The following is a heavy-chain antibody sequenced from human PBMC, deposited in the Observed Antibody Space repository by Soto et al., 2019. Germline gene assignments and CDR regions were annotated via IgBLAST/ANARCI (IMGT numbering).Heavy chain of an antibody. CDR3: ARVGTYYYGSGAGFDY. V-gene: IGHV1-69*01. Sequence: QVQLVQSGAEVKKPGSSVKVSCKASGGTFSSYAISWVRQAPGQGLEWMGEIIPIFGTANYAQKFQGRVTITADESTSTAYMELSSLRSEDTAVYCCARVGTYYYGSGAGFDYWGQGTLVTVSS. CDR2: IIPIFGTA. J-gene: IGHJ4*02. CDR1: GGTFSSYA. D-gene: IGHD3-10*01.